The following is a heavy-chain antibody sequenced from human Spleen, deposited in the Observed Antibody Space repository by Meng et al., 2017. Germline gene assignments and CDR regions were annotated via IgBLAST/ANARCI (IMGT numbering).Heavy chain of an antibody. Sequence: QVQMVQSGAEVKKPGASVKVSCRTSGYTFSSYGLSWVRQAPGQGLEWMGWVSVNNGNTKFAQKFQDRLTMTTDTSTSTAYMELRSLRSDDTAMYYCARDPYVRHDKENVFDYWGQGTLVTVSS. CDR3: ARDPYVRHDKENVFDY. D-gene: IGHD3-9*01. V-gene: IGHV1-18*01. CDR2: VSVNNGNT. CDR1: GYTFSSYG. J-gene: IGHJ4*02.